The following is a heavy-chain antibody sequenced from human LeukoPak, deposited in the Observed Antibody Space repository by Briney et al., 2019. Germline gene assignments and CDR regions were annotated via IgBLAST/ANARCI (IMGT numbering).Heavy chain of an antibody. V-gene: IGHV3-23*01. J-gene: IGHJ5*01. D-gene: IGHD6-13*01. CDR2: ISGSGGST. CDR3: ARPPLGAGSSWFDY. Sequence: PGRSLRLSCAASGFTFSSYGMSWVRQAPGKGLEWVSGISGSGGSTYYADSVKGRLTISRDNAKNSLYLQMNSLRAEDTAVYYCARPPLGAGSSWFDYWGQGTLVTVSS. CDR1: GFTFSSYG.